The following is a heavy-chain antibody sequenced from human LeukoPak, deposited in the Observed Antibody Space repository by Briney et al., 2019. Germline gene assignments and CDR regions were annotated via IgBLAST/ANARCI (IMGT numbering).Heavy chain of an antibody. V-gene: IGHV3-23*01. J-gene: IGHJ4*02. D-gene: IGHD3-10*01. Sequence: GGSLRLSCAASGFTFSSYGMSWVRQAPGKGLEWVSAISGSGGSTYYADSVKGRFTISRDNSKNTLYLQMNSLRAEDTAVYYCAKPSFGSGRGYYWGQGTLVTVSS. CDR2: ISGSGGST. CDR3: AKPSFGSGRGYY. CDR1: GFTFSSYG.